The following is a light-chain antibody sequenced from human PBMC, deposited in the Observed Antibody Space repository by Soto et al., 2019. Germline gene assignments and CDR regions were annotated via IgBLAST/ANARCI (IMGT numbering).Light chain of an antibody. Sequence: YTLTHGVSGSRSPGESITIFYTRTTNDVGIYNLVSWYQHHPAKAPRLSTYKVSKRPSGGTSRFSAAKTGNTASGTISGLQPADEADYYCCSYAGSVTPYGFRTGTKVTVL. CDR3: CSYAGSVTPYG. CDR2: KVS. V-gene: IGLV2-23*02. CDR1: TNDVGIYNL. J-gene: IGLJ1*01.